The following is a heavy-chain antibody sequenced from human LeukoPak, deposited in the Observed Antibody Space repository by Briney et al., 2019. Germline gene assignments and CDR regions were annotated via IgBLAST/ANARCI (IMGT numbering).Heavy chain of an antibody. D-gene: IGHD1-26*01. CDR1: AFTFSNYW. Sequence: PGGTLRLSCAASAFTFSNYWIHWVRQAPGKGLVWGSCINSDGSSTTYADSVKGRFTISRDNFKNTLYLQLNSLRVEDTAVYYCAKAHGGSYHSGIDWGQGTLVIVSS. CDR3: AKAHGGSYHSGID. CDR2: INSDGSST. V-gene: IGHV3-74*01. J-gene: IGHJ4*02.